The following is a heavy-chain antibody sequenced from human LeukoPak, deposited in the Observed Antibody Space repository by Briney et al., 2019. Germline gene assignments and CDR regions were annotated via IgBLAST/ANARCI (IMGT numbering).Heavy chain of an antibody. D-gene: IGHD4-17*01. V-gene: IGHV4-59*08. CDR1: GGSISSYY. J-gene: IGHJ3*02. Sequence: SETLSLTCTVSGGSISSYYWSWIRQPPGKGLEWIGYIYYSGSTNYNPSLKSRVTISVDTSKNQFSLRLSSVTAADTALYFCARADRNYGDYPHDAFDIWGQGIMVTVSS. CDR3: ARADRNYGDYPHDAFDI. CDR2: IYYSGST.